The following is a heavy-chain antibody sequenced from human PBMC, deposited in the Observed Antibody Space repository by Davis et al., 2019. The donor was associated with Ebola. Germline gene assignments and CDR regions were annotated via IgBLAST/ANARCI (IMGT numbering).Heavy chain of an antibody. D-gene: IGHD6-19*01. CDR2: ISGSGGST. CDR1: GFTFSSYA. V-gene: IGHV3-23*01. CDR3: ANDFRGSGWFRPSDY. Sequence: PGGSLRLSCAASGFTFSSYAMSWVRQAPGKGLEWVSAISGSGGSTYYADSVKGRFTISRDNSKNTLYLQMNSLRAEDTAVYYCANDFRGSGWFRPSDYWGQGTLVTVSS. J-gene: IGHJ4*02.